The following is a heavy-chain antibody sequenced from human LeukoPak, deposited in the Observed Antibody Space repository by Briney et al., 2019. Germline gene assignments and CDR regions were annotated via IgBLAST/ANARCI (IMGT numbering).Heavy chain of an antibody. CDR2: ISTSSYI. J-gene: IGHJ4*02. CDR1: GFTFSTYS. CDR3: ARTRLPYSSSSVAYYFDY. V-gene: IGHV3-21*04. D-gene: IGHD6-6*01. Sequence: GGSLRLSCAASGFTFSTYSMNWVRQAPGKGLEWVSSISTSSYIYYADSVKGRFTISRDSAKNSLYLQMNSLRAEDTAVYYCARTRLPYSSSSVAYYFDYWGQGALVTVSS.